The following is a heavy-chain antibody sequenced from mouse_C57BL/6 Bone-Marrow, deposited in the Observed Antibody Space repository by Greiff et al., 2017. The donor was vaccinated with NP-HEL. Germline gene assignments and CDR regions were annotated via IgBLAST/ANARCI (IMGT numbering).Heavy chain of an antibody. CDR3: TLWLRRRGFAY. D-gene: IGHD2-2*01. J-gene: IGHJ3*01. V-gene: IGHV6-6*01. Sequence: EVKLVESGGGLVQPGGSMKLSCAASGFTFSDAWMDWVRQSPEKGLELVAEIRNKANNHATYYAESVKGRFTISRDDSKSSVYLQMNILRAEDTGIYYCTLWLRRRGFAYWGQGTLVTVSA. CDR2: IRNKANNHAT. CDR1: GFTFSDAW.